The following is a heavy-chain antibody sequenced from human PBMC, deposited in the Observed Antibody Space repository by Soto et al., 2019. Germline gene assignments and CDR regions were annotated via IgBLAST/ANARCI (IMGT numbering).Heavy chain of an antibody. V-gene: IGHV1-8*01. CDR3: ARGGDGYNFGAVY. CDR1: GYTFTTVV. CDR2: MSPNSGNT. Sequence: ASVKVSSKPSGYTFTTVVINWVRQANRQGLEWMGWMSPNSGNTGYAQKFQGRVVMTRDTAISTAYMELRSLTSDDTAVYYCARGGDGYNFGAVYWGQGTPVTVSS. J-gene: IGHJ4*02. D-gene: IGHD2-21*01.